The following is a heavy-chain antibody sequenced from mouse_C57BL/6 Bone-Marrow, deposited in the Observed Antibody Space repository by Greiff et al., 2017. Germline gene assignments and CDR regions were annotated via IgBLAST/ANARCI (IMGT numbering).Heavy chain of an antibody. CDR3: AGHYYGSEAWFAY. J-gene: IGHJ3*01. Sequence: VQLKESVAELVRPGASVKLSCTASGFNIKNSYMHWVKQRPEQGLEWIGRIDPANGNTKYAPKFQGKATITADTSSNTAYLQLSSLTSEDTAIYYCAGHYYGSEAWFAYWGQGTLVTVSA. CDR2: IDPANGNT. D-gene: IGHD1-1*01. V-gene: IGHV14-3*01. CDR1: GFNIKNSY.